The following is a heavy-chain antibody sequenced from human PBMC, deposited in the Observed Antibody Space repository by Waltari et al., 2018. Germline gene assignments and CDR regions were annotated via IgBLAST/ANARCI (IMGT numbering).Heavy chain of an antibody. CDR2: SNPNSGGT. Sequence: QVQLVQSGAEVKKPGASVKVSCKASGYTFTGYYMHWVRQAPGQGLEWRGRSNPNSGGTNYAQKFQGRVTMTRDTSISTAYMELGRLRSDDTAVYYCVFGVVTEGWFDPWGQGTLVTVSS. D-gene: IGHD3-3*01. J-gene: IGHJ5*02. V-gene: IGHV1-2*06. CDR1: GYTFTGYY. CDR3: VFGVVTEGWFDP.